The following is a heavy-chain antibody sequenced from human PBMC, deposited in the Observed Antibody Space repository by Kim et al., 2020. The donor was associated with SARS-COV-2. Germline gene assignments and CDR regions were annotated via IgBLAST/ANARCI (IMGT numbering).Heavy chain of an antibody. D-gene: IGHD6-19*01. CDR1: GFTFSSYA. CDR2: ISGSGGST. Sequence: GGSLRLSCAASGFTFSSYAMSWVRQAPGKGLEWVSAISGSGGSTYYADSVKGRFTISRDNSKNTLYLQMNSLRAEDTAVYYCAKDRSQGIAVAGTKNWGQGTLVTVSS. V-gene: IGHV3-23*01. J-gene: IGHJ4*02. CDR3: AKDRSQGIAVAGTKN.